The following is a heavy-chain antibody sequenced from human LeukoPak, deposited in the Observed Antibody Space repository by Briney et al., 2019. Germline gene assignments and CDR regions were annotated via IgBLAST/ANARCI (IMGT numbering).Heavy chain of an antibody. Sequence: ASVKVSCKASGYTFTSHYMHWVRQAPGQGLEWMGRINPNSGGTNYAQKFQGRVTMTRDTSISTAYMELSRLRSDDTAVYYCARNVSRSGFDPWGQGTLVTVSS. D-gene: IGHD2-15*01. CDR2: INPNSGGT. CDR1: GYTFTSHY. CDR3: ARNVSRSGFDP. V-gene: IGHV1-2*06. J-gene: IGHJ5*02.